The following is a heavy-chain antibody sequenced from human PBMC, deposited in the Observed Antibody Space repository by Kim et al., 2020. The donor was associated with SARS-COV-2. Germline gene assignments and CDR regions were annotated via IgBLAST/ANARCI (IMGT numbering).Heavy chain of an antibody. J-gene: IGHJ5*02. CDR1: GYTFTNYA. Sequence: ASVKVSCRASGYTFTNYAMTWVRQAPGQGLECMGWITTYNGNTYYAQKFQGRITMTSDTSTSTAYMELTSLRSDDTAVYYCVSGPDYHLFYGSAWLADLWGQGTLVTVSS. CDR2: ITTYNGNT. CDR3: VSGPDYHLFYGSAWLADL. D-gene: IGHD6-25*01. V-gene: IGHV1-18*01.